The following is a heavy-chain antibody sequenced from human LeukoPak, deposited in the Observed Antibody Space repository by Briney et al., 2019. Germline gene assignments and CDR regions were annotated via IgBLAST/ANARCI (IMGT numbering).Heavy chain of an antibody. CDR3: ARGLFNYDSSGLNY. Sequence: GGSLRLSCAASGFTFSSYGMHWVRRAPGKGLEWVAVISDDGSDKYYADSVMGRFTISRDNSKNTVYLQMNSLRAEDTAVYYCARGLFNYDSSGLNYWGQGTLVTVSS. D-gene: IGHD3-22*01. J-gene: IGHJ4*02. V-gene: IGHV3-30*03. CDR2: ISDDGSDK. CDR1: GFTFSSYG.